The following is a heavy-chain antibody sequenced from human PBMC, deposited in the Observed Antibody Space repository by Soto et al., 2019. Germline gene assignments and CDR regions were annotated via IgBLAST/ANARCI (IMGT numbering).Heavy chain of an antibody. D-gene: IGHD3-3*01. J-gene: IGHJ6*02. Sequence: GGSLRLSCAASGFTFSSYWMSWVRQAPGKGLEWVANIKQDGSEKYYVDSVKGRFTISRDNAKNSLYLQMNSLRAEDTAVYYCARDEVPLRVLEWVMGPGMDVWGQGTTVTVSS. CDR1: GFTFSSYW. V-gene: IGHV3-7*01. CDR2: IKQDGSEK. CDR3: ARDEVPLRVLEWVMGPGMDV.